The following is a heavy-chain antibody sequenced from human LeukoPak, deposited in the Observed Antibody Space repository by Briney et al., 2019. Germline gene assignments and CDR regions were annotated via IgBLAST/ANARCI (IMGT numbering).Heavy chain of an antibody. Sequence: SETLSLTCTVSGGSISSGSYYWSWIRQPAGKGLEWIGRIYTSGSTNYNPSLKSRVTISVDTSKNQFSLKLSSVTAADTAVYYCARAGISSSWYSDYYYMDVWGKGTTVTISS. CDR2: IYTSGST. V-gene: IGHV4-61*02. CDR1: GGSISSGSYY. J-gene: IGHJ6*03. D-gene: IGHD6-13*01. CDR3: ARAGISSSWYSDYYYMDV.